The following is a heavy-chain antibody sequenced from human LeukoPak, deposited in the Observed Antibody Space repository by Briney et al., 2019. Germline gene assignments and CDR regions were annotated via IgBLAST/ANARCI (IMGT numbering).Heavy chain of an antibody. J-gene: IGHJ3*02. V-gene: IGHV4-39*01. Sequence: PSETLSLTCTVSGGSISSSTYYWGWIRQPPGKGLEWIGSTYYSGSTYYNPSLKSRVTISVDTSKNQFSLRLSSVTAADTAVYYCARLRSYGWSDAFDIWGQGTMVTVSS. CDR3: ARLRSYGWSDAFDI. CDR1: GGSISSSTYY. D-gene: IGHD5-18*01. CDR2: TYYSGST.